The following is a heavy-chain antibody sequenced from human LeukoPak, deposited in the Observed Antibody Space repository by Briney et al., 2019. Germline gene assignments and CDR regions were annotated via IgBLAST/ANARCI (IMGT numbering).Heavy chain of an antibody. Sequence: ASVKVSCKASGYTFTSYDINWVRQATGQGLEWMGWMNPNSGNTGYAQKFQGRVTMTRNTSMSTAYMELSSLRSEDTAVYYCARGCSSTSCYTGYNWFDPWGQGTLVTVSS. CDR1: GYTFTSYD. J-gene: IGHJ5*02. CDR2: MNPNSGNT. D-gene: IGHD2-2*02. CDR3: ARGCSSTSCYTGYNWFDP. V-gene: IGHV1-8*01.